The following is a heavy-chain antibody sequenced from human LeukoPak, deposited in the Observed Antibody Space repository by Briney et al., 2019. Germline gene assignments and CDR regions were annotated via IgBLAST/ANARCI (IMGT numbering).Heavy chain of an antibody. J-gene: IGHJ4*02. CDR2: IYYSGST. D-gene: IGHD6-19*01. Sequence: SETLPLTCTVSGGSISSYYWSWIRQPPGKGLEWIGYIYYSGSTNYNPSLKSRVTISVDTSKNQFSLKLSSVTAADTAVYYCARGVSSGYFDYWGQGTLVTVSS. V-gene: IGHV4-59*01. CDR3: ARGVSSGYFDY. CDR1: GGSISSYY.